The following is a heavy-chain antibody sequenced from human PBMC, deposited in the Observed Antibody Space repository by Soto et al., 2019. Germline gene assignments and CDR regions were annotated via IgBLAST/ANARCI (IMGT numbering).Heavy chain of an antibody. CDR2: ISYDGSNK. CDR3: AKDGLLWFGESWRRYYYYYYMDV. Sequence: GGSLRLSCAASGFTFSSYGMHWVRQAPGKGLEWVAVISYDGSNKYYADSVKGRFTISRDNSKNTLYLQMNSLRAEDTAVYYCAKDGLLWFGESWRRYYYYYYMDVWGKGTTVTSP. V-gene: IGHV3-30*18. D-gene: IGHD3-10*01. CDR1: GFTFSSYG. J-gene: IGHJ6*03.